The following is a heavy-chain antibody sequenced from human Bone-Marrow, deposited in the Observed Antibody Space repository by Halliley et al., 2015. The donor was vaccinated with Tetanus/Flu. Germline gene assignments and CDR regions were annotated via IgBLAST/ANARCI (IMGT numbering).Heavy chain of an antibody. J-gene: IGHJ6*02. CDR2: IRSSGSTT. D-gene: IGHD3-16*01. Sequence: SLRLSCEASGFTYRNYEINWVRQAPGKGLEWVSNIRSSGSTTYYADSVKGRFAISRDNAKNSMYLQMNNLRVEDTAVYFCARKDDFGGPWGFDVWGQGTTVTVSS. CDR1: GFTYRNYE. CDR3: ARKDDFGGPWGFDV. V-gene: IGHV3-48*03.